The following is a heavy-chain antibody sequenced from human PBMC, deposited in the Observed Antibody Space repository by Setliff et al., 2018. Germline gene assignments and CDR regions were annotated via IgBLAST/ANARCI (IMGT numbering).Heavy chain of an antibody. Sequence: SETLSLTCAVYGGSFSDYYWSWIRQSPGKGLEWIGEINHRGNTNYNPSLKSRVTMSVDTSKNQFSLHLTSVTAADTAVYYCAREVGTSTSSDAFDVWGQGMMVTVSS. V-gene: IGHV4-34*01. D-gene: IGHD1-26*01. J-gene: IGHJ3*01. CDR2: INHRGNT. CDR3: AREVGTSTSSDAFDV. CDR1: GGSFSDYY.